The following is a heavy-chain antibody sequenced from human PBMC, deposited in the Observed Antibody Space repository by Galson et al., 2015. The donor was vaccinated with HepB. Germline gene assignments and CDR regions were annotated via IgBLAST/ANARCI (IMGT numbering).Heavy chain of an antibody. CDR1: GYTFTSYD. J-gene: IGHJ4*02. D-gene: IGHD3-3*01. Sequence: SVKVSCKASGYTFTSYDINWVRQATGQGLEWMGWMNPNSGNTGYAQKFQGRVTMTRNTSISTAYMELSSLRSEDTAVYYCARGGKGFTIFGVVIMYYFDYWGQGTLVTVSS. V-gene: IGHV1-8*01. CDR3: ARGGKGFTIFGVVIMYYFDY. CDR2: MNPNSGNT.